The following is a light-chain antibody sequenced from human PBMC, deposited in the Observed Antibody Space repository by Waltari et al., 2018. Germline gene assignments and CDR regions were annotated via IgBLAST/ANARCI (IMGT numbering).Light chain of an antibody. CDR3: NSRDSSGNHLGV. CDR2: GKN. CDR1: SLRSYC. Sequence: SSELTQDPAVSVALGQTVRITCQGDSLRSYCASWYQQKPGQAPVLVIYGKNNRPSGIPDRLSGSSSGNTASLTITGARAEDEADYYCNSRDSSGNHLGVFGGGTKLTVL. V-gene: IGLV3-19*01. J-gene: IGLJ3*02.